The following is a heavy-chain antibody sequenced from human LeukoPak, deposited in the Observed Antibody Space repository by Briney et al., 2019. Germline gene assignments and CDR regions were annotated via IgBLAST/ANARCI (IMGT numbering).Heavy chain of an antibody. V-gene: IGHV3-21*01. CDR3: ARDRVPAAITGDAFDI. J-gene: IGHJ3*02. CDR2: ISSSSNYI. D-gene: IGHD2-2*01. CDR1: GFTFSSYS. Sequence: PGGSLRLSCAASGFTFSSYSVNWVRQASGEGLEWVSSISSSSNYIYYADSVKGRFTISRDNPMNSLYLQMNSLRAEDTAVYYCARDRVPAAITGDAFDIWGQGTLVTVSS.